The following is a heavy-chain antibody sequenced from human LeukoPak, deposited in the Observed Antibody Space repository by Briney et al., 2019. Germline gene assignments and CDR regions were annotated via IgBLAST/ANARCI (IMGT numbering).Heavy chain of an antibody. CDR3: ARGDAAAAVPYYYYYYMDV. V-gene: IGHV1-69*05. J-gene: IGHJ6*03. D-gene: IGHD6-13*01. Sequence: ASVKVSCKASGGTFSSYAISWVRQAPGQGLEWMGRIIPNFGTANYAQKFQGRVTITTDESTSTVYMELSRLRSEDTAVYYCARGDAAAAVPYYYYYYMDVWGKGTTVTVSS. CDR2: IIPNFGTA. CDR1: GGTFSSYA.